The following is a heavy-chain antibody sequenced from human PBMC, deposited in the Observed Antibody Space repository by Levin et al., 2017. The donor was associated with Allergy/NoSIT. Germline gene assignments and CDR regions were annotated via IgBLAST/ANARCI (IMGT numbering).Heavy chain of an antibody. CDR3: ARDLRYCTSTTCYLLFDY. D-gene: IGHD2-2*01. J-gene: IGHJ4*02. Sequence: ASVKVSCRTSGYTFTAYYIHWVRQAPGQGLEWMGWINPNNGATSYARKFQGRVTVTRDTSISTAYMELSRLGSDDTAVYYCARDLRYCTSTTCYLLFDYWGQGTLLTVSS. V-gene: IGHV1-2*02. CDR2: INPNNGAT. CDR1: GYTFTAYY.